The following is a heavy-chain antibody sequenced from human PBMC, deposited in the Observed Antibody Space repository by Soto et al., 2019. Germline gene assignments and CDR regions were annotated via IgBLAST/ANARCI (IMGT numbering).Heavy chain of an antibody. CDR2: IYYSGST. Sequence: PSETLSLTCTVSGGSISSGDYYWSWIRQPPGKGLEWIGYIYYSGSTYYNPSLKSRVTISVDTSKNQFSLKLSSVTAADTAVYYCARVEYSSYPAYYYYGMDVWGQGTTVTVSS. CDR1: GGSISSGDYY. CDR3: ARVEYSSYPAYYYYGMDV. D-gene: IGHD6-6*01. V-gene: IGHV4-30-4*01. J-gene: IGHJ6*02.